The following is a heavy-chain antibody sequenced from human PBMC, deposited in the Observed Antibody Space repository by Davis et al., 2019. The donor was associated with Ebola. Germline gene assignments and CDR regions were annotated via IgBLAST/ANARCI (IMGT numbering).Heavy chain of an antibody. Sequence: MPGGSLRLSCAVYGGSFSGYYWSWIRQPPGKGLEWIGEINHSGSTNYNPSLKSRVIISVDTSKNQFSLKLSSVTAADTAVYYCARGRKYYYDSSGYYRNWGQGTLVTVSS. J-gene: IGHJ4*02. CDR2: INHSGST. CDR1: GGSFSGYY. V-gene: IGHV4-34*01. CDR3: ARGRKYYYDSSGYYRN. D-gene: IGHD3-22*01.